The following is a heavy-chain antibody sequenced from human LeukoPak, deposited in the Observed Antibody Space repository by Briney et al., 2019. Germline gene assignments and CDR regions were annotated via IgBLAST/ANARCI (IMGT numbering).Heavy chain of an antibody. J-gene: IGHJ4*02. CDR2: IYYSGST. V-gene: IGHV4-59*01. Sequence: SETLSLTCTVSGGSISSYYWSWIRQPPGKGLEWIGYIYYSGSTNYNPSLKSRVTMSVDTSKNQFSLNLSSVTAADTAVYYCASLMTTVTTGEYWGKGTLVTVSS. CDR3: ASLMTTVTTGEY. D-gene: IGHD4-17*01. CDR1: GGSISSYY.